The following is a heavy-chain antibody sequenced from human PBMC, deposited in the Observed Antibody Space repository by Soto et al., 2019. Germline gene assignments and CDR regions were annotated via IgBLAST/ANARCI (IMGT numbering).Heavy chain of an antibody. D-gene: IGHD6-6*01. CDR1: GFTFSSYW. CDR3: ASSPIAARFYY. V-gene: IGHV3-7*01. Sequence: GGSLRLSCAASGFTFSSYWMSWVRQAPGKGLEWVANIKQDGSEKYYVDSVKGRFTISRDNAKNSLYLQMNSLRAEDTAVYYCASSPIAARFYYWGQGTLVTVSS. J-gene: IGHJ4*02. CDR2: IKQDGSEK.